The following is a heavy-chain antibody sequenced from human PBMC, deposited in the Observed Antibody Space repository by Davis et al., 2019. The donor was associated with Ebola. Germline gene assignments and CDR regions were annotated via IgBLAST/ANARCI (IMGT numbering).Heavy chain of an antibody. CDR1: GGSFSGYY. D-gene: IGHD1-26*01. V-gene: IGHV4-34*01. CDR3: ARHSNSGSYSFDY. J-gene: IGHJ4*02. CDR2: INHSGST. Sequence: SETLSLTRAVYGGSFSGYYWSWIRQPPGKGLEWIGEINHSGSTNYNPSLKSRVTISVDTSKNQFSLKLSSVTAADTAVYYCARHSNSGSYSFDYWGQGTLVTVSS.